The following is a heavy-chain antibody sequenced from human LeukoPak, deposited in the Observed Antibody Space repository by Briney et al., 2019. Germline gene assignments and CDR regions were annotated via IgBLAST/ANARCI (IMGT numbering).Heavy chain of an antibody. CDR2: IIPIFGTA. V-gene: IGHV1-69*13. J-gene: IGHJ6*02. D-gene: IGHD2-15*01. CDR3: ARDLVCSGGSCYSVYYGMDV. Sequence: SVKVSCKASGGTFSSYAISWVRRAPGQGLEWMGGIIPIFGTANYAQKFQGRVTITADESTSTAYMELSSLRSEDTAVYYCARDLVCSGGSCYSVYYGMDVWGQGTTVTVSS. CDR1: GGTFSSYA.